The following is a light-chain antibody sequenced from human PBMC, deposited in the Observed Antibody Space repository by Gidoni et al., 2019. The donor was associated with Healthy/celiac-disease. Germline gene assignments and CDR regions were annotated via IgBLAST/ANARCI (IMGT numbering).Light chain of an antibody. CDR3: QQYNNWDSCT. CDR2: GAS. Sequence: EIVMTQSPATLSVSPGERATLPCRASQSVSSNLAWYQQKPGQAPRLLIYGASTRATGIPARFSGSGSETEFTLTISSLQSEDFAVYYCQQYNNWDSCTFGQGTKLEIK. V-gene: IGKV3-15*01. J-gene: IGKJ2*02. CDR1: QSVSSN.